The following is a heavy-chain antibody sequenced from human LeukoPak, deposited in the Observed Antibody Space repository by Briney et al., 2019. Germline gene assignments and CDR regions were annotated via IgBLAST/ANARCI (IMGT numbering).Heavy chain of an antibody. D-gene: IGHD3-22*01. CDR1: GYTFTSYY. J-gene: IGHJ4*02. CDR2: INPSGGST. V-gene: IGHV1-46*01. Sequence: GASVKVSCKASGYTFTSYYMHWVRQAPGQGLEWMGIINPSGGSTSYAQKFQGRVTMTRDTSTSTVYMELSSLRSEDTAVYYCARGHRATETYYYDSSGYYFDYWGQGTLVTVSS. CDR3: ARGHRATETYYYDSSGYYFDY.